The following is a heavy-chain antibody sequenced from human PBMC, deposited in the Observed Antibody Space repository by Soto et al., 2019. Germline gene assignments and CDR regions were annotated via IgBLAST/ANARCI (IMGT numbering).Heavy chain of an antibody. V-gene: IGHV3-9*01. Sequence: GGSLRLSCAASGFTFDDYAMHWVRQAPGKGLELVSCISWNSGTIGYADSVKGRFTISRDNAKKSLYLQMNNLRAEDTALYYCAKGGVLVSAAIVSWGEGSLVTVYS. CDR1: GFTFDDYA. CDR2: ISWNSGTI. CDR3: AKGGVLVSAAIVS. D-gene: IGHD2-2*01. J-gene: IGHJ5*01.